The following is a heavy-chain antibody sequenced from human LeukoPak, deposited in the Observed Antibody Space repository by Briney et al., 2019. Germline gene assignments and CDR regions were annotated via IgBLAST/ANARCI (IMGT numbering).Heavy chain of an antibody. D-gene: IGHD3-22*01. CDR3: AKDLNSTYNYDSSGYEDAFDI. CDR2: ISYDGSNK. CDR1: GFTFSSYG. Sequence: SGGSLRLSCAASGFTFSSYGMHWVRQAPGKGLEWVAVISYDGSNKYYADSVKGRFTISRDNSKNTLYLQMNSLRAEDTAVYYCAKDLNSTYNYDSSGYEDAFDIWGHGTMVTVSS. J-gene: IGHJ3*02. V-gene: IGHV3-30*18.